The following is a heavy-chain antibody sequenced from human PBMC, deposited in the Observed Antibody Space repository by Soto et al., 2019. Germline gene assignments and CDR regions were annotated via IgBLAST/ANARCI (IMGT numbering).Heavy chain of an antibody. J-gene: IGHJ6*02. V-gene: IGHV1-24*01. CDR1: GYTLTELS. Sequence: GASVKVSCKVSGYTLTELSMHWVRQAPGKGLEWMGGFDPEDGETIYAQKFQGRVTMTEDTSTDTAYMELSSLRSEDTAVYYCATDRRAGSGKFDYYYGMDVWGQGTTVTVSS. CDR3: ATDRRAGSGKFDYYYGMDV. D-gene: IGHD3-10*01. CDR2: FDPEDGET.